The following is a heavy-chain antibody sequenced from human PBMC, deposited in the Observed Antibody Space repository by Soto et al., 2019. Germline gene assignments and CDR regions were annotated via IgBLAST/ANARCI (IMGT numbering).Heavy chain of an antibody. Sequence: GASVKVSCKASGGTFSSYAISWVRQAPGQGLEWMGGIIPIFGTANYAQKFQGRVTITADESTSTAYMELRSLRSDDTAVYYCARWNPYYIVATENAFDIWGQGTMVTVSS. V-gene: IGHV1-69*13. CDR1: GGTFSSYA. CDR3: ARWNPYYIVATENAFDI. D-gene: IGHD5-12*01. J-gene: IGHJ3*02. CDR2: IIPIFGTA.